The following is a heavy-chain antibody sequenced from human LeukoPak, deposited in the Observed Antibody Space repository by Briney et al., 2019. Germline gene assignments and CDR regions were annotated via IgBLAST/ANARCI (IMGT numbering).Heavy chain of an antibody. CDR3: ARASPYYYDSSGYYRY. Sequence: PSDTLSPACTFSGGSISSCDYYWSCIRQPPCMGLEWIGYIYYSGFTYYNPSLSSRVTISVDTSKNQFSLKLSSVTAADTAVYYCARASPYYYDSSGYYRYWGQGTLVTVCS. CDR1: GGSISSCDYY. D-gene: IGHD3-22*01. V-gene: IGHV4-30-4*02. J-gene: IGHJ4*02. CDR2: IYYSGFT.